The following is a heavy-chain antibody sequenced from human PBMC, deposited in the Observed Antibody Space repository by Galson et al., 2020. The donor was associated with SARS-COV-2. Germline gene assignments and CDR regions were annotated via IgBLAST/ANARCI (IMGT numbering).Heavy chain of an antibody. CDR3: ARVGRYCSSTSCYAFDP. J-gene: IGHJ5*02. V-gene: IGHV4-59*01. Sequence: SETLSLTCTVSGGSISSYYWSWIRQPPGKGLEWIGYIYYSGRTNYNPSLKSRVTISVDTSKNQFSLKLSSVTAADTAVYYCARVGRYCSSTSCYAFDPWGQGTLVTVSS. CDR1: GGSISSYY. D-gene: IGHD2-2*01. CDR2: IYYSGRT.